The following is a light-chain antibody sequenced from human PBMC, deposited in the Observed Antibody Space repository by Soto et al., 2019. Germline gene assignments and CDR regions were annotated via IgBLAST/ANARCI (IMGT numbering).Light chain of an antibody. J-gene: IGKJ1*01. CDR3: QQRSNGPPT. V-gene: IGKV3-15*01. Sequence: EIVMTQSPATLSVSPGERAPLSCRASQSVSSNLAWYQQKPGQAPRLPIYGASTRATGIPARFSGSGSGTEFTLTISSLEPEDFAVYYCQQRSNGPPTFGQGTKVDIK. CDR2: GAS. CDR1: QSVSSN.